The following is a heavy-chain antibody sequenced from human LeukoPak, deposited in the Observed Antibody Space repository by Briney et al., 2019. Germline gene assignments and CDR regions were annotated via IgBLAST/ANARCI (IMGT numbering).Heavy chain of an antibody. Sequence: SETLSLTCTVSGGSISSSSYYWGWIRQHPGKGLEWIGYIYYSGSIYYNPSLKSRVTISLDTSKNQFSLKLSSVTAADTAVYYCAREGSGGYGNFDFWGQGTLVTVSS. J-gene: IGHJ4*02. V-gene: IGHV4-31*03. CDR1: GGSISSSSYY. CDR3: AREGSGGYGNFDF. D-gene: IGHD5-12*01. CDR2: IYYSGSI.